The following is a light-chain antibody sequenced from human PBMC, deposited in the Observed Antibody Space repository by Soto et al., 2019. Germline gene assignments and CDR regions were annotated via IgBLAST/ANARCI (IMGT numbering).Light chain of an antibody. V-gene: IGLV3-1*01. J-gene: IGLJ2*01. CDR2: QDI. CDR1: KLGDKY. Sequence: SYELTQPPSVSVSPGQTASISCSGDKLGDKYACWYQQKPGQSPVLAMYQDIQRPSGIPARFSGSNSGNTATLTISGTQAVDEADYYCQAWDSNTVVFGGGTKLTVL. CDR3: QAWDSNTVV.